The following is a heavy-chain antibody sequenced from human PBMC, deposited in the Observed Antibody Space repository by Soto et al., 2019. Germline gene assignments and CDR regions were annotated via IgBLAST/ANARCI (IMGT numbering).Heavy chain of an antibody. V-gene: IGHV1-69*06. J-gene: IGHJ5*02. CDR3: ARVPFVYYYDSSGFSWFDP. CDR1: GGTFSSYA. Sequence: SVKVSCKASGGTFSSYAISWVRQAPGQGLEWMGGIIPIFGTANYAQKFQGRVTITADKSTSTAYMELSSLRSEDTAVYYCARVPFVYYYDSSGFSWFDPWGQGTLVTVSS. CDR2: IIPIFGTA. D-gene: IGHD3-22*01.